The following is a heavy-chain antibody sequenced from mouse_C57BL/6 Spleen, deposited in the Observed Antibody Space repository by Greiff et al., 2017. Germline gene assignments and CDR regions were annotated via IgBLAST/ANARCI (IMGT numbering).Heavy chain of an antibody. D-gene: IGHD4-1*02. J-gene: IGHJ2*01. Sequence: EVMLVESGGDLVKPGGSLKLSCAASGFTFSSYGMSWVRQTPDKRLEWVATISSGGSYTYYPDSVKGRFTISRDNAKNTLYLQLSSLKSEDTAMYYCARHPANWDGFDYWGQGTTLTVSS. CDR1: GFTFSSYG. CDR3: ARHPANWDGFDY. CDR2: ISSGGSYT. V-gene: IGHV5-6*01.